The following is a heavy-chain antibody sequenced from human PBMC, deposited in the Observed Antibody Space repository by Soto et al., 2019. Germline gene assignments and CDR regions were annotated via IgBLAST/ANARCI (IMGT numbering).Heavy chain of an antibody. J-gene: IGHJ4*02. CDR3: ATLPPRVVVDLAEFHS. V-gene: IGHV4-4*02. CDR1: GTSISSTYW. D-gene: IGHD2-21*01. CDR2: IHHTGGT. Sequence: PSETLSLTCFVSGTSISSTYWLTLFRQSPGKGLEGIGEIHHTGGTNYNPPLKTRLTISVDKANNQFSLTLTSVTATASAIYYCATLPPRVVVDLAEFHSWGQGSLVNV.